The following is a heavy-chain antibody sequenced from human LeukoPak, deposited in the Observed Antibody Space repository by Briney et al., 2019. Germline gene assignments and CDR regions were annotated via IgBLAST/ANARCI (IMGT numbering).Heavy chain of an antibody. J-gene: IGHJ4*02. Sequence: GGSLRLSCVASGFTFTTYAIHWVRQAPGKGLEWVAVISNDGSKKYYTDSVKGRFTLSRDNSKNTLFLQMDGLRLDDMAVYYCARVRHPPGVVTTANLRFAFDYWGQGTRVTGSS. V-gene: IGHV3-30*04. CDR2: ISNDGSKK. CDR1: GFTFTTYA. CDR3: ARVRHPPGVVTTANLRFAFDY. D-gene: IGHD2-21*02.